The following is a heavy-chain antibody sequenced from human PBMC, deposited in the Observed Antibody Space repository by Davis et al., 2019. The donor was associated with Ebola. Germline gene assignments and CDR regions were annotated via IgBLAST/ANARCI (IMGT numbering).Heavy chain of an antibody. CDR1: GFVFSSYV. D-gene: IGHD1-26*01. Sequence: GESLKISCAASGFVFSSYVMSWVRRAPGKGLEWVSTVCLSADTYYADSVKGRFTISRDNSKNTLYLQMNGLRVEDTAIYYCAKDTSNIWFDIWGQGTMVTVSS. CDR3: AKDTSNIWFDI. J-gene: IGHJ3*02. V-gene: IGHV3-23*01. CDR2: VCLSADT.